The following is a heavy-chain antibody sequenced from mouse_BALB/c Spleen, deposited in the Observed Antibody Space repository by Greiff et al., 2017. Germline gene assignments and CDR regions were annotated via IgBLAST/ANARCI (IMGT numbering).Heavy chain of an antibody. D-gene: IGHD1-2*01. Sequence: EVKLQESGPGLVKPSQSLSLTCTVTGYSITSDYAWNWIRQFPGNKLEWMGYISYSGSTSYNPSLKSRIPITRDTSKNQFFLQLNSVTTEDTATYYSGYYSYDYLDYWGQGTTLTVSS. CDR3: GYYSYDYLDY. J-gene: IGHJ2*01. V-gene: IGHV3-2*02. CDR1: GYSITSDYA. CDR2: ISYSGST.